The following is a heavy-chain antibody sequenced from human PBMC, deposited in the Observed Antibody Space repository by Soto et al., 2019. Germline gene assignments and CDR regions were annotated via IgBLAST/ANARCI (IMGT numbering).Heavy chain of an antibody. J-gene: IGHJ4*02. V-gene: IGHV3-23*01. D-gene: IGHD3-16*02. CDR3: AKEKDFDFTWGSDRYTSNX. Sequence: VRLTCAAAGFTFRTYSMTCFRQAPGKGLEWVSASSGIDDTFYANSVKGRFTISRDNSRSTVYLHIHTLRDEDSAIYYCAKEKDFDFTWGSDRYTSNXWGRGTLVTVSX. CDR2: SSGIDDT. CDR1: GFTFRTYS.